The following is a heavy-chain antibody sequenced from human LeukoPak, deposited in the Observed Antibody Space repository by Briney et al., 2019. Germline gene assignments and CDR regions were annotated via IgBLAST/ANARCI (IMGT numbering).Heavy chain of an antibody. J-gene: IGHJ5*02. Sequence: GGSLRLSCAASGFTFSSYAMHWVRQAPGKGLEWVAVISFDGSNKYYADSVKGRFTISRDNSENTLYLQMNSLRAEDTAVYYCARGRGRIVVVVAQAQNHWFDPWGQGTLVTVSS. V-gene: IGHV3-30-3*01. CDR3: ARGRGRIVVVVAQAQNHWFDP. CDR1: GFTFSSYA. CDR2: ISFDGSNK. D-gene: IGHD2-15*01.